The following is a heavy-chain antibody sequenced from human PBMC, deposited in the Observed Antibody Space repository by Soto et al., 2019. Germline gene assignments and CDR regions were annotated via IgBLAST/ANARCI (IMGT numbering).Heavy chain of an antibody. Sequence: EVQLVESGGGLVKPGGSLRLSCAASGFTFSNAWMSWVLQAPGKGLEWVGRIKSKTDGGTTDYAAPVKGRFTISRDDSKNTLYLQMNSLKTEDTAVYYCTTDGYYYGTFDYWCQGTLVTVSS. CDR1: GFTFSNAW. J-gene: IGHJ4*02. CDR2: IKSKTDGGTT. D-gene: IGHD3-22*01. V-gene: IGHV3-15*01. CDR3: TTDGYYYGTFDY.